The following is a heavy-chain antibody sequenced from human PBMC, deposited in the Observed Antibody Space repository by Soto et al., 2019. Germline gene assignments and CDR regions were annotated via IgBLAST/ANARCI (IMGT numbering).Heavy chain of an antibody. CDR3: ARNKMGPDGYNYGYVYYYGMVV. J-gene: IGHJ6*02. D-gene: IGHD3-10*01. V-gene: IGHV3-30-3*01. CDR2: ISYDGSNK. CDR1: GFTFSSYA. Sequence: WGSLRLSCADSGFTFSSYAMHWVRQAPGKGLEWVAVISYDGSNKYYADSVKGRFTISRDNSKNTLYLQMNSLRAEDTAVYYCARNKMGPDGYNYGYVYYYGMVVWGQGT.